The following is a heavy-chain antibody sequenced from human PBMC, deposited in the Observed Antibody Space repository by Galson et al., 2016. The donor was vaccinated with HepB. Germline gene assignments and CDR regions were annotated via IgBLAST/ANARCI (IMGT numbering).Heavy chain of an antibody. Sequence: SLRLSCAASGFTVSSNYMNWVRQPPGKGLEWVSFIHSGGGAYYTHSVKGRFTISTDNSKNTLCLQMNSLRAEDTAIYYCARGGPHNNYFDYWGQGTLVTVS. CDR1: GFTVSSNY. D-gene: IGHD1-1*01. J-gene: IGHJ4*02. CDR2: IHSGGGA. CDR3: ARGGPHNNYFDY. V-gene: IGHV3-53*01.